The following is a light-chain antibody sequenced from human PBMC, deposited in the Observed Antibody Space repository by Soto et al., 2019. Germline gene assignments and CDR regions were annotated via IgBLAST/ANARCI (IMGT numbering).Light chain of an antibody. CDR3: HLYNRSPYN. CDR2: GAS. J-gene: IGKJ2*01. V-gene: IGKV3-20*01. Sequence: EIVLTQSPGTLSLSPGERATLSCRASQSVNNNYLAWYQQKPGQAPRLLIYGASTRATGISDRFSRSGSGTDFTLTINRLEPEDVGVFYCHLYNRSPYNFGQGTKLEIK. CDR1: QSVNNNY.